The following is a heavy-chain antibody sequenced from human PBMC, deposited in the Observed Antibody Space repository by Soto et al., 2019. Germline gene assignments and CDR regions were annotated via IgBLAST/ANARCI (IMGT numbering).Heavy chain of an antibody. CDR2: INAGNGNT. V-gene: IGHV1-3*05. D-gene: IGHD5-12*01. CDR1: GYTFTNYA. CDR3: ATSYSAYDYHYYYGMEV. Sequence: QVQLVQSGAEEKKPGASVKVSCKASGYTFTNYAIHWVRQAPGQRLEWMGWINAGNGNTKYSQKFQGRVTITRDTSASTAYMELSSLRSEDTAVYYCATSYSAYDYHYYYGMEVWGQGTTVTVSS. J-gene: IGHJ6*02.